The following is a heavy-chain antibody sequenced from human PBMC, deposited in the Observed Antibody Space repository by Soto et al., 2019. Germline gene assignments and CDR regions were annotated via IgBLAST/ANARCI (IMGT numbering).Heavy chain of an antibody. Sequence: EVQLVESGGGLVQPGGSLRLSCAASGFTFSSYSMNWVRQAPGKGLEWVSYISSSSSTIYYADSVKGRFTISRDNAKNALYLQMNSLRDEDTAVYYCARDGSSGEYYSYYFDYLGQGTLVTVSS. J-gene: IGHJ4*02. CDR3: ARDGSSGEYYSYYFDY. CDR1: GFTFSSYS. V-gene: IGHV3-48*02. D-gene: IGHD3-22*01. CDR2: ISSSSSTI.